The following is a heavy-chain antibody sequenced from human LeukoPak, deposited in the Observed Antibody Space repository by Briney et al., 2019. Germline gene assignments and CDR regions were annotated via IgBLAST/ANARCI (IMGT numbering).Heavy chain of an antibody. D-gene: IGHD4-17*01. V-gene: IGHV1-8*01. CDR3: ARAGHILRSRVVDGDYVWLGNWFDP. CDR1: GYTFTSYD. CDR2: MDPNSGNT. J-gene: IGHJ5*02. Sequence: ASVKVSCKASGYTFTSYDINWARQATGQGLEWMGWMDPNSGNTGYAQKFQGRVTMTRNTSISTAYMELSSLRSEDTAVYYCARAGHILRSRVVDGDYVWLGNWFDPWGQGTLVTVSS.